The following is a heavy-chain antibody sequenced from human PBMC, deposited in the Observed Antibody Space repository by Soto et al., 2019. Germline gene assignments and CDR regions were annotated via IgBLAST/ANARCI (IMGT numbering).Heavy chain of an antibody. CDR1: GFAFSNSE. Sequence: GGSLRLSCAASGFAFSNSEMNWVRQAQGKGLEWGSYISLRGSTIYYADSVKGRFTISRDDATNSLYLQMDSLRADDTAVYYCARESFSASPNFFDYWGQGTLVTVSS. CDR2: ISLRGSTI. V-gene: IGHV3-48*03. D-gene: IGHD3-3*02. CDR3: ARESFSASPNFFDY. J-gene: IGHJ4*02.